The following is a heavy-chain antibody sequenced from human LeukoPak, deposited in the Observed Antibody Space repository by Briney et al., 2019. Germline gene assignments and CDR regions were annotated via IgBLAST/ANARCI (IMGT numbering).Heavy chain of an antibody. D-gene: IGHD3-22*01. CDR3: ARDPEYYDSSGYTDAFDI. CDR1: GFTFSSYW. Sequence: PGGSPRLSCAASGFTFSSYWMSWVRQAPGKGLEWVANIKQDGSEKYYVDSVKGRFTISRDNAKNSLYLQMNSLRAEDTAVYYCARDPEYYDSSGYTDAFDIWGQGTMVTVSS. V-gene: IGHV3-7*01. CDR2: IKQDGSEK. J-gene: IGHJ3*02.